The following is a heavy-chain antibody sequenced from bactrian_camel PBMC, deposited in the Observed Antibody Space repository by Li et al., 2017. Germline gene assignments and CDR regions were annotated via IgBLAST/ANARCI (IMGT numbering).Heavy chain of an antibody. CDR2: IPTDGGST. Sequence: QVQLVESGGGLVQSGGSLRLSCAASGFTFSRYYMSWVRQAPGKEREAVASIPTDGGSTDYAGSVGGRFAISRDNAKYTLYLQMDSLKTEDTAVYYCASQADYNEYADFGYWGQGTQVTVS. J-gene: IGHJ6*01. CDR3: ASQADYNEYADFGY. D-gene: IGHD2*01. CDR1: GFTFSRYY. V-gene: IGHV3S28*01.